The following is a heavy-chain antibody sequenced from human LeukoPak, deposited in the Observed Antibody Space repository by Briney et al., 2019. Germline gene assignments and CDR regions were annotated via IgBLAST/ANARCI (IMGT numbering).Heavy chain of an antibody. CDR3: ARVGTTVVTLNAFDI. D-gene: IGHD4-23*01. Sequence: SSETLSLTCTVSGGSISSSSYYWGWIRQPPGKGLEWIGSIYYSGSTYYNPSLKSRVTISVDTSKNQFSLKLSSVTAADTAVYYCARVGTTVVTLNAFDIWGQGTMVTVSS. V-gene: IGHV4-39*07. CDR1: GGSISSSSYY. CDR2: IYYSGST. J-gene: IGHJ3*02.